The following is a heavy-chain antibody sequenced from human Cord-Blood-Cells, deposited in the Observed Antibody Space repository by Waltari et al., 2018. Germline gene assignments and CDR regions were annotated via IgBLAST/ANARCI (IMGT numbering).Heavy chain of an antibody. CDR2: INHIGST. Sequence: QVQLQQWGAGLLKPSETLSLTCSVYGGSFSGYYWSWFRQPPGKGLEWIGEINHIGSTNSNPSRKSRVTISVDTSKNQFSLKLSSVTAAATAVYYCARGVVYYGSGSYYEDYWGQGTLVTVSS. V-gene: IGHV4-34*01. D-gene: IGHD3-10*01. CDR3: ARGVVYYGSGSYYEDY. CDR1: GGSFSGYY. J-gene: IGHJ4*02.